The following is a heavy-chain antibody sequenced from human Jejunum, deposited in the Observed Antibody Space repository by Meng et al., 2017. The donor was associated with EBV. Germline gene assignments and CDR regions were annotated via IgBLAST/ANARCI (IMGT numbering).Heavy chain of an antibody. CDR3: ARGHLGLDY. V-gene: IGHV3-48*04. D-gene: IGHD3-3*02. CDR2: ISHTGTET. Sequence: EVQLLESGGGLVQPGGSLRLSCAASGFTFSSYGMTWIRQAPGKGLEWISYISHTGTETKYADSLKGRFTISKDNAKNSLYLEMNTLGTDDTAVYYCARGHLGLDYWGQGILVTVSS. CDR1: GFTFSSYG. J-gene: IGHJ4*02.